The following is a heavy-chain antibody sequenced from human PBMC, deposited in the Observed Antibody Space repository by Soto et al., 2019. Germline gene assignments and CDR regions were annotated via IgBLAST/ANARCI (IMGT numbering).Heavy chain of an antibody. CDR3: AALTYSLSSYYYYGMDV. V-gene: IGHV1-58*01. CDR2: IVVGSGNT. J-gene: IGHJ6*02. D-gene: IGHD5-18*01. Sequence: VASVKVSCKASGFTFTSSAVQWVRQARGQRLEWIGWIVVGSGNTNYAQKFQERVTITRDMSTSTAYMELSSLRSEDTAVYYCAALTYSLSSYYYYGMDVWGQGTTVTVSS. CDR1: GFTFTSSA.